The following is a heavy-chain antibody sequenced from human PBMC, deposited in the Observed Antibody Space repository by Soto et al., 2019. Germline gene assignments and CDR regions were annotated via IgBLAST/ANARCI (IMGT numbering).Heavy chain of an antibody. CDR3: AKENEPRGTHDY. J-gene: IGHJ4*02. D-gene: IGHD1-1*01. CDR1: GFTFSSYA. CDR2: ISYDGINK. V-gene: IGHV3-30-3*01. Sequence: QVQLVESGGGVVQPGRSLSLSCAASGFTFSSYAIHWVRQAPGKGLEWVAVISYDGINKYYADSVKGRFTISRDNSKNTLYVQMNSLIAEDTAIYYCAKENEPRGTHDYWGQGTLVTASS.